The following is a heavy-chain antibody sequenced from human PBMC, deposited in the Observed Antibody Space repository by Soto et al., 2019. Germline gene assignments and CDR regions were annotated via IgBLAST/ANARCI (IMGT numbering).Heavy chain of an antibody. CDR1: GFDFEDFA. V-gene: IGHV3-43D*04. J-gene: IGHJ5*02. Sequence: PVGSLRLSCASAGFDFEDFAMHWVRQSPGKCLEWVSLINSDGTDSYYMDSVRGRFTISRDNGKNSLYLQMNSLRAEDTAVYYCAKGGYDSSGHHLYQFQSWGQGTLVTVS. CDR3: AKGGYDSSGHHLYQFQS. D-gene: IGHD3-22*01. CDR2: INSDGTDS.